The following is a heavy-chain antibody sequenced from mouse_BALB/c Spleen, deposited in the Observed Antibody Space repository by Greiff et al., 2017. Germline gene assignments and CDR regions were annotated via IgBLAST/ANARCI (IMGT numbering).Heavy chain of an antibody. CDR3: ARDVLSSFAY. CDR2: IWAGGST. Sequence: QVHVKQSGPGLVAPSQSLSITCTVSGFSLTSYGVHWVRQPPGKGLEWLGVIWAGGSTNYNSALMSRLSISKDNSKSQVFLKMNSLQTDDTAMYYCARDVLSSFAYWGQGTLVTVSA. V-gene: IGHV2-9*02. J-gene: IGHJ3*01. D-gene: IGHD6-2*01. CDR1: GFSLTSYG.